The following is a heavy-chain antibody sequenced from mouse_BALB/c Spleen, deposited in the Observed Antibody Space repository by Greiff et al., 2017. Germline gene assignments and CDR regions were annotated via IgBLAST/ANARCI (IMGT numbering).Heavy chain of an antibody. CDR1: GFTFSSYA. CDR3: ARDLYYGSSPHWYFDV. J-gene: IGHJ1*01. Sequence: EVKLMESGGGLVKPGGSLKLSCAASGFTFSSYAMSWVRQSPEKRLEWVAEISSGGSYTYYPDTVTGRFTISRDNAKNTLYLEMSSLRSEDTAMYYCARDLYYGSSPHWYFDVWGAGTTVTVSS. D-gene: IGHD1-1*01. V-gene: IGHV5-9-4*01. CDR2: ISSGGSYT.